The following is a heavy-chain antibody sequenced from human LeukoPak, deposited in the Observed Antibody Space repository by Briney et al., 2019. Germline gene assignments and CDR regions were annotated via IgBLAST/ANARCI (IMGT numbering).Heavy chain of an antibody. CDR3: ARGGGLDV. V-gene: IGHV3-7*03. Sequence: PGGSLRLSCAASRFTFSSYWMSWARQAPGKGLEWVASINHNGNVNYYVDSVKGRFTISRDNAKNSLYLQMSNLRAEDTAVYYCARGGGLDVWGQGATVTVSS. D-gene: IGHD3-16*01. CDR2: INHNGNVN. CDR1: RFTFSSYW. J-gene: IGHJ6*02.